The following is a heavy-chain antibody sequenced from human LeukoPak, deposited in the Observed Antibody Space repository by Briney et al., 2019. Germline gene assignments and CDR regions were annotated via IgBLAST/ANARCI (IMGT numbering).Heavy chain of an antibody. Sequence: SETLSLTCTVSGGSISSSSYYWGWIRQPPGKGLEWIGSIYYSGSTYYNPSLKSRVTLSVDTSKNQFSLKLSSVTAADTAVYYCARLGDGDYFDYWGQGTLVTVSS. CDR3: ARLGDGDYFDY. CDR2: IYYSGST. CDR1: GGSISSSSYY. J-gene: IGHJ4*02. D-gene: IGHD4-17*01. V-gene: IGHV4-39*01.